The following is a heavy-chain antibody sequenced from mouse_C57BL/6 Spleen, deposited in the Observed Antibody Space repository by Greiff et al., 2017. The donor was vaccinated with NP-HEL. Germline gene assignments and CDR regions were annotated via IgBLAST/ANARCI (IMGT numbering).Heavy chain of an antibody. Sequence: QVQLKQPGAELVKPGASVKMSCKASGYTFTSYWITWVKQRPGQGLEWIGDIYPGSGSTNYNEKFKSKATLTVDTSSSTAYMQLSSLTSEDSAVYYCANYYGSSCGGFAYWGQGTLVTVSA. V-gene: IGHV1-55*01. CDR2: IYPGSGST. CDR1: GYTFTSYW. CDR3: ANYYGSSCGGFAY. D-gene: IGHD1-1*01. J-gene: IGHJ3*01.